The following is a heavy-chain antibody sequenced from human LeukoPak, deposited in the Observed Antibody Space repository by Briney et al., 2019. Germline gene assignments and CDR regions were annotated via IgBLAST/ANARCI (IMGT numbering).Heavy chain of an antibody. Sequence: GGPLRLSCAASGFTFTSYAMSWVRQAPGKGLEWVSAISGSDGSTFYADSVKGRFTVSRDNFKNTLYLQMNRLRAEDTAVYYCAKGGGAAFYYYMDVWGKGTTVTVSS. D-gene: IGHD1-26*01. V-gene: IGHV3-23*01. CDR3: AKGGGAAFYYYMDV. CDR2: ISGSDGST. CDR1: GFTFTSYA. J-gene: IGHJ6*03.